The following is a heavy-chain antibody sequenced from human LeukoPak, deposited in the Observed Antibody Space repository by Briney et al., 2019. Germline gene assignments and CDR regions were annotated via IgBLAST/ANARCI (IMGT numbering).Heavy chain of an antibody. V-gene: IGHV4-4*08. Sequence: SETLSLTCTVSDASISGYYWSWIRQPPGKGLEWIGSIHFSGSTNYNPSLKSRATISVDTSENQFSLKPSSIAAADTAVYYCARFGYGVRYFDYWGQGTLVTVSS. CDR3: ARFGYGVRYFDY. J-gene: IGHJ4*02. CDR2: IHFSGST. CDR1: DASISGYY. D-gene: IGHD3-10*01.